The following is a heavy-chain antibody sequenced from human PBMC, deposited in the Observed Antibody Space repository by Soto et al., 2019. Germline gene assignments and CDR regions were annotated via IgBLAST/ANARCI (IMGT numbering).Heavy chain of an antibody. CDR3: ARADRTLVTSYGLDV. J-gene: IGHJ6*02. V-gene: IGHV4-34*01. D-gene: IGHD2-21*02. CDR2: INHSGTI. CDR1: GGSFSGFY. Sequence: SETLSLTCAVSGGSFSGFYWTWIRQPPGEGLEWIGEINHSGTINFNPSLRSRLTISLDSSKKHFSLKLTSLTAADAAVYYCARADRTLVTSYGLDVWGQGTTVTVSS.